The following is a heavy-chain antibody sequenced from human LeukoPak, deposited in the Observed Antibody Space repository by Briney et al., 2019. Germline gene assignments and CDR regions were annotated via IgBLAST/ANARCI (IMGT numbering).Heavy chain of an antibody. CDR3: ARAIASSGSRLFDY. D-gene: IGHD3-10*01. J-gene: IGHJ4*02. V-gene: IGHV4-59*08. Sequence: PSETLSLTCTVSDGSITNYYWSWIRQPPGKELEWIGYIYYSGSTNYNPSLKSRVTISVDTSKNQFSLKLSSVTAADTAVYYCARAIASSGSRLFDYWGQGTLVTVSS. CDR1: DGSITNYY. CDR2: IYYSGST.